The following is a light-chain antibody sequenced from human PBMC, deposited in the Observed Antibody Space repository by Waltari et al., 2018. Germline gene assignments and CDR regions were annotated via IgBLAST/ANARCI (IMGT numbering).Light chain of an antibody. Sequence: SYELTQPPSVSVSPGQTARLTCPRPELPRNDAYCFQQKSGQAPRLVIFEDTKRPSGIPERFSGSSSGTVATLTITGAQVDDEADYYCYSSDSTGLRVFGGGTTVVVL. CDR2: EDT. V-gene: IGLV3-10*01. J-gene: IGLJ1*01. CDR3: YSSDSTGLRV. CDR1: ELPRND.